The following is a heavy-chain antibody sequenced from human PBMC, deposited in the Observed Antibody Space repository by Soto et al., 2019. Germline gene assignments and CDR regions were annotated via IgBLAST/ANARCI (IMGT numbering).Heavy chain of an antibody. CDR3: ARSKGGSHRNWFDP. Sequence: SVKVSCKASGGTFSSYAISWVRQAPGQGLEWMGGIIPIFGTANYAQKFQGRVTITADKSTSTAYMELSSLRSEDTAVYYCARSKGGSHRNWFDPWGQGTLVTVYS. J-gene: IGHJ5*02. CDR1: GGTFSSYA. CDR2: IIPIFGTA. D-gene: IGHD1-26*01. V-gene: IGHV1-69*06.